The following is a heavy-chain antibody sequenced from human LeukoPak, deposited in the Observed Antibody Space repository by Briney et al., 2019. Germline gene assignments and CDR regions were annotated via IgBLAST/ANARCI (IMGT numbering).Heavy chain of an antibody. J-gene: IGHJ4*02. Sequence: GGSLRLSCAASGFTFSSYSMNWVRQAPGKGLEWVSSISSSSSYIYYADSVKGRFTISRDNAKNSLCLQMNSLRAEDTAVYYCARGAMVRGVIMGPFDYWGQGTLVTVSS. D-gene: IGHD3-10*01. CDR2: ISSSSSYI. CDR3: ARGAMVRGVIMGPFDY. V-gene: IGHV3-21*01. CDR1: GFTFSSYS.